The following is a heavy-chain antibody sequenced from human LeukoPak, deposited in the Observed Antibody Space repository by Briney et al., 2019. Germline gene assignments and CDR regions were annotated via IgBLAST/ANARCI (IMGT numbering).Heavy chain of an antibody. J-gene: IGHJ4*02. Sequence: GGSLRLSCAASGFTFSSYAMHSVRQAPGKGLEWVAVISCDGSNKYYADSVKGRFTISRDDSKNTLYLQMNSLRAEDTAVYYCASLAAGEAYWGQGTLVTVSS. CDR3: ASLAAGEAY. D-gene: IGHD6-13*01. CDR2: ISCDGSNK. CDR1: GFTFSSYA. V-gene: IGHV3-30*03.